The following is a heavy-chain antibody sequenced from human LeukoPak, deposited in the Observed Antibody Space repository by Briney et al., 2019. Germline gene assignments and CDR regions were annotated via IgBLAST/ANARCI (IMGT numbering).Heavy chain of an antibody. J-gene: IGHJ4*02. Sequence: GGSLRLSCAASGFTFSSYSMNWVRQAPGKGLEWVSYISSSSSTIYYADSVKGRFTISRDNAKNSLYLQMNSLRAEDTAVYYCARATQNIVVVPAGDYWGQGTLVTVSS. CDR2: ISSSSSTI. CDR3: ARATQNIVVVPAGDY. D-gene: IGHD2-2*01. V-gene: IGHV3-48*04. CDR1: GFTFSSYS.